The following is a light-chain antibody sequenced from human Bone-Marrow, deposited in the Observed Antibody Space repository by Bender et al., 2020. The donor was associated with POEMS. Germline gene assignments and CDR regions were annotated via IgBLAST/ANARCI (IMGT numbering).Light chain of an antibody. CDR2: DVR. CDR3: CSYAGTHTFDV. J-gene: IGLJ1*01. CDR1: SSDIGGHNF. V-gene: IGLV2-23*02. Sequence: QSALTQPASVSGSPGQSITISCTGTSSDIGGHNFVSWYQQHPGKAPKLIIYDVRQRPSGVPDRFSGSKSGNTASLTISGLQAEDEADYYCCSYAGTHTFDVFGTGTRVTVL.